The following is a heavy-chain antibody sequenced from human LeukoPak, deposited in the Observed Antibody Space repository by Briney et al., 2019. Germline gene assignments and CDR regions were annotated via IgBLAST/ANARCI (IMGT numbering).Heavy chain of an antibody. CDR3: ASMHPSAAGALFQH. J-gene: IGHJ1*01. V-gene: IGHV4-59*01. CDR1: SDSISNYY. Sequence: SETLSFTCTVSSDSISNYYWSWIRQPPGKGLEWIGYIYYSGSTNYNPSLKSRVTISMDTSKNQFSLKLSSVTAADTAVYYCASMHPSAAGALFQHWGQGTLVTVSS. D-gene: IGHD6-13*01. CDR2: IYYSGST.